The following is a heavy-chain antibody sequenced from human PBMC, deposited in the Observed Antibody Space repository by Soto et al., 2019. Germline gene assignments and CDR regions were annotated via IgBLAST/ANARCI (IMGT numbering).Heavy chain of an antibody. J-gene: IGHJ6*02. CDR2: IYYSGST. CDR3: ARGRGIPSPHYYYYGMDV. V-gene: IGHV4-59*12. Sequence: SETLSLTCTVSGGSISSYYWSWIRQPPGKGLEWIGYIYYSGSTNYNPSLKSRVTISVDTSKNQFSLKLSSVTAADTAVYYCARGRGIPSPHYYYYGMDVWGQGTTVTVSS. D-gene: IGHD3-10*01. CDR1: GGSISSYY.